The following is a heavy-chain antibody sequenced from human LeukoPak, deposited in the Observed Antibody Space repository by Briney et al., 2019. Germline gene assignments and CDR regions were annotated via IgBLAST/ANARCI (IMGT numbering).Heavy chain of an antibody. J-gene: IGHJ4*02. CDR1: GFTFSSYS. V-gene: IGHV3-48*01. Sequence: GGSLRLSCAVSGFTFSSYSMNWVRQAPGKGLEWVSYISSFSSTIYYADSVKGRFTISRDNAKNSLYLQMNSLRAEDTAVYYWVATLSADFDYWGQGTLVTVSS. D-gene: IGHD2-15*01. CDR3: VATLSADFDY. CDR2: ISSFSSTI.